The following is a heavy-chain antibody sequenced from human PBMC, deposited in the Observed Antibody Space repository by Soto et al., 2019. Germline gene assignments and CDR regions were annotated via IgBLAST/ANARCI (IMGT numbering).Heavy chain of an antibody. D-gene: IGHD4-17*01. CDR2: IWYDGSNK. V-gene: IGHV3-33*01. Sequence: GGSLRLSCAASGFTFSSYGMHWVRQAPGKGLEWVAVIWYDGSNKYYADSVKGRFTISRDNSKNTLYLQMNSLRAEDTAVYYCARDSDDYGDSYGMDVWGKGTTVTVSS. CDR1: GFTFSSYG. CDR3: ARDSDDYGDSYGMDV. J-gene: IGHJ6*04.